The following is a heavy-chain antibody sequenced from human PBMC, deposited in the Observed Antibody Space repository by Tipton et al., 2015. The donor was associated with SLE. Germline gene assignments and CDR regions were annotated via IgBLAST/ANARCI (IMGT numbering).Heavy chain of an antibody. D-gene: IGHD3/OR15-3a*01. J-gene: IGHJ4*02. CDR2: IYYSGST. CDR3: ARDRGYDFWSGQGY. Sequence: TLSLTCTVSGGSISSHYWSWIRQPPGKGLEWIGYIYYSGSTNYNPSLKSRVTISVDTSKNQFSLKLSSVTAADTAVYYCARDRGYDFWSGQGYWGQGTLVTVSS. V-gene: IGHV4-59*11. CDR1: GGSISSHY.